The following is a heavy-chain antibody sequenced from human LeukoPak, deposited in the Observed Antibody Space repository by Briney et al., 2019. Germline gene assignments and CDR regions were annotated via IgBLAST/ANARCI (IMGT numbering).Heavy chain of an antibody. D-gene: IGHD6-19*01. CDR2: IYNSGSA. CDR1: GISINNYY. V-gene: IGHV4-59*12. Sequence: SETLSLTCSVSGISINNYYWNWIRQPPGKGLEWIGYIYNSGSANYNPSLKSRVTISVDTSKNQFSLKLSSVTAADTAVYYCARDYSSGWYTYFDYWGQGTLVTVSS. CDR3: ARDYSSGWYTYFDY. J-gene: IGHJ4*02.